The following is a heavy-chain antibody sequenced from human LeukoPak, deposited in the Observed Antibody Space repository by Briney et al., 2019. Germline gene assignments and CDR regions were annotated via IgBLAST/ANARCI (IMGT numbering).Heavy chain of an antibody. Sequence: GGSLRLSCAASGFTFSSYWMSWVRQAPGKGLEWVANIKQDGSEKYYVDSVKGRFTISRDNAKNSLYLQMNSLRAGDTAVYYCAREIRALYYGMDVWGQGTTVTVSS. CDR3: AREIRALYYGMDV. CDR1: GFTFSSYW. CDR2: IKQDGSEK. V-gene: IGHV3-7*01. J-gene: IGHJ6*02.